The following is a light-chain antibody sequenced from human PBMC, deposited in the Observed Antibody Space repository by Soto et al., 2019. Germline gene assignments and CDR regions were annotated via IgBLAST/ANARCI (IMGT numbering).Light chain of an antibody. J-gene: IGLJ2*01. CDR3: SSYTSSNTLV. CDR1: SSDIGGYNY. Sequence: QSALTQPSSVSGSPGQSITISCTGTSSDIGGYNYVSWYQQHPGKAPKLMIYAVTNRPSGVSNRFSGSKSGNTASLTISGLQADDEDDYYCSSYTSSNTLVFGGGTKLTVL. V-gene: IGLV2-14*03. CDR2: AVT.